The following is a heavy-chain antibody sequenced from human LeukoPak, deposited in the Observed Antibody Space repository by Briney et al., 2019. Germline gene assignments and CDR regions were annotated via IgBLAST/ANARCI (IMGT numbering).Heavy chain of an antibody. CDR2: ISYDGSNK. J-gene: IGHJ4*02. V-gene: IGHV3-30*04. Sequence: AGGSLRLCCAASGFTFSSYAMHWVRQAAGKGLEWVAVISYDGSNKYYADSVKGRFTISRDNSKNTLYLQMNSLRAEDTAVYYCARAATQVFDYWGQGTLVTVSS. CDR1: GFTFSSYA. CDR3: ARAATQVFDY.